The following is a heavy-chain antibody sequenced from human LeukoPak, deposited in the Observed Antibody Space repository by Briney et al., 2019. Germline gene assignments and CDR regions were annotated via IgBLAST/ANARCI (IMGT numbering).Heavy chain of an antibody. D-gene: IGHD2-2*01. V-gene: IGHV3-23*01. J-gene: IGHJ6*03. CDR3: ARDGEVLVVPAGIVHYSYMDV. CDR2: ISGSGGST. Sequence: PGGSLRLSCAASGFTFSSYAMSWVRQAPGKGLEWVSAISGSGGSTYYADSVKGRFTISRDNSKNTLYLQMNSLRSDDTAVYYCARDGEVLVVPAGIVHYSYMDVWGKGTTVTVSS. CDR1: GFTFSSYA.